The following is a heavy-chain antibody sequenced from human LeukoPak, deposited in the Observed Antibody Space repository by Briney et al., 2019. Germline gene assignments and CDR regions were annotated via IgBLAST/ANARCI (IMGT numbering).Heavy chain of an antibody. J-gene: IGHJ5*02. CDR1: GGSISSYY. Sequence: SETLSLTCTVSGGSISSYYWSGIRQPPGKGLEWIGYIYYSGSTNYNPSLKSRVTISVDTSKNQFSLKLISVTAADTAVYYCARVYGDYEDWFDPWGQGTLVTVSS. V-gene: IGHV4-59*08. CDR3: ARVYGDYEDWFDP. CDR2: IYYSGST. D-gene: IGHD4-17*01.